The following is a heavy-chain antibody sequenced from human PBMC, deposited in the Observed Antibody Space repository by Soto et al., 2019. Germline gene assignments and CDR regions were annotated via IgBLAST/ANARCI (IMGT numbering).Heavy chain of an antibody. D-gene: IGHD1-26*01. CDR2: MNPNSGNT. Sequence: QVQLVQSGAEVKKPGASVKVSCKASGYTFTSYDINWVRQATGQGLEWMGWMNPNSGNTGYAQKFQGRVTMTRNTSXXXXXXXLSSLRSEDTAVYYCAREISGSYRFDYWGQGIPGHRLL. CDR1: GYTFTSYD. CDR3: AREISGSYRFDY. J-gene: IGHJ4*02. V-gene: IGHV1-8*01.